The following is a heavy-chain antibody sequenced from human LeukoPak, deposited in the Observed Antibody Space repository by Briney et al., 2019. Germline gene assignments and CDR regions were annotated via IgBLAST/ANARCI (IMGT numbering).Heavy chain of an antibody. CDR3: ARPHRAGWFDP. CDR1: GYSISSDYY. D-gene: IGHD6-13*01. Sequence: SETLSLTCTVSGYSISSDYYWGWIRQPPGKGLEWIGSIYYSGSTYYNPSLKSRVTISVDTSKNQFSLKLSPVTAADTAVYYCARPHRAGWFDPWGQGTLVTVSS. J-gene: IGHJ5*02. V-gene: IGHV4-38-2*02. CDR2: IYYSGST.